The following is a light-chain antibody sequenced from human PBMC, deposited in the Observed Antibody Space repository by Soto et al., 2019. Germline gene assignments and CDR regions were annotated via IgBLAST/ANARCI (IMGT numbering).Light chain of an antibody. V-gene: IGLV1-47*01. Sequence: QSVLTQPPSASGTPGQRVTISCSGSSSNIVTNNVYWYQHLPGTAPKLLIYWNSLRPSGVPGLFSGSKSGTSASLAISGIRSEDEADYYCAAWDDSLRGWVFGGGTKLTVL. CDR2: WNS. CDR1: SSNIVTNN. CDR3: AAWDDSLRGWV. J-gene: IGLJ3*02.